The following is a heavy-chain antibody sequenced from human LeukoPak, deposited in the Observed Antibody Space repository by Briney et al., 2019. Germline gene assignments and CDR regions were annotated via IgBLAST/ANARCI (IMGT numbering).Heavy chain of an antibody. CDR1: GFTFSSYA. CDR3: ARAPSLLLWFGEYFDY. CDR2: ISYDGSNK. D-gene: IGHD3-10*01. Sequence: GGSLRLSCAASGFTFSSYATHWVRQAPGKGLEWVAVISYDGSNKYYADSVKGRFTISRDNSKNTLYLQMNSLRAEDTAEYYCARAPSLLLWFGEYFDYWGQGTLVTVSS. V-gene: IGHV3-30*04. J-gene: IGHJ4*02.